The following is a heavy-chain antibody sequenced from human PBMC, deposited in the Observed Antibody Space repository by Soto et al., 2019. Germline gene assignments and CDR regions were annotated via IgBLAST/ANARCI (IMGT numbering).Heavy chain of an antibody. CDR3: ARRRVITMVRGHWFDP. CDR1: GGSFSGYY. J-gene: IGHJ5*02. Sequence: SETLSLTCAVYGGSFSGYYWSWIRQPPGKGLEWIGEINHSGSTNYNPSLKSRVTISVDTSKNQFSLKLSSVTAADTAVYYCARRRVITMVRGHWFDPWGQGTLVTVSS. V-gene: IGHV4-34*01. D-gene: IGHD3-10*01. CDR2: INHSGST.